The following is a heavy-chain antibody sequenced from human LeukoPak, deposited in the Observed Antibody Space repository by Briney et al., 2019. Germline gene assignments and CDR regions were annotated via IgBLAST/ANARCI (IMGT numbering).Heavy chain of an antibody. J-gene: IGHJ5*02. V-gene: IGHV3-7*01. Sequence: PGGSLRLSCAASGFTFSNYSMNWVRQAPGKGLEWVANIKQDGSEKYYVDSVKGRFTISRDNAKNSLYLQMNSLRAEDTAVYYCARDFVTHNWFDPWGQGTLVTVSS. CDR1: GFTFSNYS. D-gene: IGHD2-15*01. CDR2: IKQDGSEK. CDR3: ARDFVTHNWFDP.